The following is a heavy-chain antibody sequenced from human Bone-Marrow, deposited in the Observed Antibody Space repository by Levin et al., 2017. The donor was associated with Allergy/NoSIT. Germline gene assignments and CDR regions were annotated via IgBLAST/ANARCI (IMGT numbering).Heavy chain of an antibody. CDR3: ARLVVGAKGWFAP. CDR2: ISTDTGNR. Sequence: AASVKVSCKASGYTFRNYGISWVRQAPGRGLEWLGWISTDTGNRHYAQNLQGRVTMTTDTSTDTAHLSLRSLSSDDTAIYYCARLVVGAKGWFAPWGQGTPVTVSS. CDR1: GYTFRNYG. J-gene: IGHJ5*02. D-gene: IGHD2-8*02. V-gene: IGHV1-18*01.